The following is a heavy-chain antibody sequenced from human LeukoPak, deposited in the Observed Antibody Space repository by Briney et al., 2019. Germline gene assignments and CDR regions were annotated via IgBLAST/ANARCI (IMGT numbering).Heavy chain of an antibody. CDR1: GYTFTDYY. Sequence: ASVKVSCKASGYTFTDYYMHWVRQAPGQGLEWMGWINPSSGGTNYAQKFQGRVTVARDTSISTAYMDLSRLRSDDTAVYYCARAGVWDYSDSSGYHNAAFDIWGQGAMVTVSS. D-gene: IGHD3-22*01. CDR3: ARAGVWDYSDSSGYHNAAFDI. J-gene: IGHJ3*02. V-gene: IGHV1-2*02. CDR2: INPSSGGT.